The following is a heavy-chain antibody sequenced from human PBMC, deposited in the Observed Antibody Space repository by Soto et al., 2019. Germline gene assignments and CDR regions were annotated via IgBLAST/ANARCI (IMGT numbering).Heavy chain of an antibody. CDR1: GFTFSNYG. Sequence: ASVKVSCKASGFTFSNYGLNWVRQAPGQGLEWMGWISANNGHTNYAQNLQGRVSMTTDTSTSTAYMELRGLTFDDTAVYYCARDIESVTAKHFFYYYAMDVWGQGTTVTVSS. J-gene: IGHJ6*02. CDR3: ARDIESVTAKHFFYYYAMDV. CDR2: ISANNGHT. V-gene: IGHV1-18*01. D-gene: IGHD2-8*01.